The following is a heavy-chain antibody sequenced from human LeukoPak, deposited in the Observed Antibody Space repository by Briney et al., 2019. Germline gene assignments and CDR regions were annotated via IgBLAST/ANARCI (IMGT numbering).Heavy chain of an antibody. CDR1: GFTFSYYW. Sequence: PGGSLRLSCAASGFTFSYYWMHWVRQAPGKGLVWVSRINHDGSSTTYADSVKGRFTISRDNAKNMLYLQMNSLRAEDTAVYFCARAPYSTGRGYYFDYLGQGALVTVSS. D-gene: IGHD2-8*02. CDR2: INHDGSST. V-gene: IGHV3-74*01. CDR3: ARAPYSTGRGYYFDY. J-gene: IGHJ4*02.